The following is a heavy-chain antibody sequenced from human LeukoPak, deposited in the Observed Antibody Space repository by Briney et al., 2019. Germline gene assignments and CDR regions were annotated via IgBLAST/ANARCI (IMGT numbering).Heavy chain of an antibody. D-gene: IGHD5-18*01. CDR1: GFTFSNYS. CDR3: ARTRYSYDYYNYYYMDV. V-gene: IGHV3-48*04. Sequence: PGGSLRLSCAASGFTFSNYSMNWVRQAPGKGLEWVSYISSSGSTIYYADSVKGRFTISRDNAKNSLYLQMNSLRAEDTALYYCARTRYSYDYYNYYYMDVWGKGTTVTISS. CDR2: ISSSGSTI. J-gene: IGHJ6*03.